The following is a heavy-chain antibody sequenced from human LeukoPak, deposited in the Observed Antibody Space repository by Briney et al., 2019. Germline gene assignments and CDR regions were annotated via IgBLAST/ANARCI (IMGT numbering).Heavy chain of an antibody. CDR2: IEQNGGGK. Sequence: GVSLRLSSAASGFTFSGYWMKCVPQAAGRGLEWVANIEQNGGGKIYVDSVRGRFTISRDNAKNSLYLEMNSLRAEDTAVYYCAGGAGWLSDSWGRGTLVTVSS. CDR3: AGGAGWLSDS. D-gene: IGHD3-22*01. J-gene: IGHJ5*01. CDR1: GFTFSGYW. V-gene: IGHV3-7*01.